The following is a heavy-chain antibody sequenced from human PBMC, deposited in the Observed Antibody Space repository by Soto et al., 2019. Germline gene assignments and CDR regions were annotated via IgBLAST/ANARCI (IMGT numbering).Heavy chain of an antibody. CDR2: IYHSGNT. CDR1: GGSINSSNW. Sequence: QVQLQESGPGLVKPSGTLSLTCTISGGSINSSNWWSWVRQPPGRGREWIAEIYHSGNTNYNPSLKRRVTVPIDRSTNQSTPILNSVTAADTAVYYCASLKTAYYCSANYCPFDPWGQGTLVTVSS. J-gene: IGHJ5*02. CDR3: ASLKTAYYCSANYCPFDP. V-gene: IGHV4-4*02. D-gene: IGHD3-10*01.